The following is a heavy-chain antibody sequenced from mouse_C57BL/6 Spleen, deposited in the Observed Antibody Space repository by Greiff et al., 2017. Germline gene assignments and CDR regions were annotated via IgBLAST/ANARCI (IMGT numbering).Heavy chain of an antibody. CDR3: TRDQLGLYFDY. CDR2: ISSGGGYI. Sequence: EVKLVESGEGLVKPGGSLKLSCAASGFTFSSYAMSWVRQTPEKRLEWVAYISSGGGYIYYADTVKGRFTISRDNARNTLYLQMSSLKSADTAMYYCTRDQLGLYFDYWGQCTTLTVSS. V-gene: IGHV5-9-1*02. D-gene: IGHD4-1*01. J-gene: IGHJ2*01. CDR1: GFTFSSYA.